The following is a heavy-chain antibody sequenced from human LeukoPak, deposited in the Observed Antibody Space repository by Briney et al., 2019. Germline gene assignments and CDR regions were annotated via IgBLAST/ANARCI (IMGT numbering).Heavy chain of an antibody. J-gene: IGHJ6*03. CDR3: ARETAYYDFWSGTLSYYYMDV. CDR1: GFTSSVYE. CDR2: ISGSGGTI. V-gene: IGHV3-48*03. D-gene: IGHD3-3*01. Sequence: PGGSLRLSCATSGFTSSVYEMNWVRQAPGKGLEWVSYISGSGGTIYSADSVKGRFTISRDNAKNSLYLQMNSLRAEDTAVYYCARETAYYDFWSGTLSYYYMDVWGKGTTVTVSS.